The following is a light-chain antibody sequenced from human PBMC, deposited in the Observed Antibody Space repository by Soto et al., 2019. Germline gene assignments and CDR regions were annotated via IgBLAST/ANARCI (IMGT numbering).Light chain of an antibody. Sequence: DIVLTHFPGILSSSPAERATHSCWASHSVSRTYLAWYQQNRGLAPRLIIYGASSRATGIPDRFSGSGSGTDFTLTISRLEPEDFAMYYCQQCGSTPITFGQGTRLEIK. CDR2: GAS. CDR3: QQCGSTPIT. V-gene: IGKV3-20*01. CDR1: HSVSRTY. J-gene: IGKJ5*01.